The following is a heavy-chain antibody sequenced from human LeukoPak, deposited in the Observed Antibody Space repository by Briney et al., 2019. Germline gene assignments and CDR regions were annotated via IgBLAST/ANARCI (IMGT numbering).Heavy chain of an antibody. CDR3: AKELVVRAGDYFDY. CDR2: INGDGSST. J-gene: IGHJ4*02. D-gene: IGHD2-2*01. Sequence: GGSLRLSCAAPGFTFSSSWMHWVRQAPGKGLVWVSRINGDGSSTKYADSVMGRFTISRDNAKNTLYLQMNSLRAEDTAVYYCAKELVVRAGDYFDYWGQGTLVTVSS. V-gene: IGHV3-74*03. CDR1: GFTFSSSW.